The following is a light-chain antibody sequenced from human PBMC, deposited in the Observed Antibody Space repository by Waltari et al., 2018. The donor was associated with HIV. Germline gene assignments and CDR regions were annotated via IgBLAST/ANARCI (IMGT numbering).Light chain of an antibody. V-gene: IGLV1-47*01. J-gene: IGLJ1*01. CDR1: PSNIGRNY. CDR3: ASWDDGLSGHV. Sequence: QSVLTQPLSASETPGRSLNISSSGGPSNIGRNYFFWYQQVAGLAPRLLVYRNNQRPSGVSDRFSGSRSGTSASLVISGLRAEDEAQYYCASWDDGLSGHVFGSGTMVFVL. CDR2: RNN.